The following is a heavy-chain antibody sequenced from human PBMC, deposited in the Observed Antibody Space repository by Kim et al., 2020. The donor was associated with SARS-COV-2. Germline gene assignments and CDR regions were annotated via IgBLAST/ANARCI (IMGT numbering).Heavy chain of an antibody. CDR3: ARQGIRHLDH. CDR2: INHSGNS. D-gene: IGHD5-18*01. V-gene: IGHV4-34*01. CDR1: GGSFSAGFY. Sequence: SDTLSLTCAVSGGSFSAGFYWTWIRQPPGRGLGWVGEINHSGNSNYNASLRSRLTISVDTSRNEFSLNLRSVTAADTAVYYCARQGIRHLDHWGQGTLVTVSS. J-gene: IGHJ4*02.